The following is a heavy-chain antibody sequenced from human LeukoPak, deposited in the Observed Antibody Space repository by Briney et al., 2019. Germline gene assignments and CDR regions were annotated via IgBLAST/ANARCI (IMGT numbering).Heavy chain of an antibody. D-gene: IGHD2-15*01. CDR3: AKRSCSGGSCNFDY. V-gene: IGHV3-23*01. CDR1: GFTFSSYA. Sequence: PGGSLRLSCAASGFTFSSYAMSWVRQAPGKGLEWVSAISDRGAATNYADSVKGRLTISRDNSKNTLYLQMNSLRAEDTAVYYCAKRSCSGGSCNFDYWGQGTLVTVSS. CDR2: ISDRGAAT. J-gene: IGHJ4*02.